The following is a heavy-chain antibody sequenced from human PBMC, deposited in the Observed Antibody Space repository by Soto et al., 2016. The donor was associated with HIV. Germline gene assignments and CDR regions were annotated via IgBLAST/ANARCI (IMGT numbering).Heavy chain of an antibody. D-gene: IGHD6-19*01. J-gene: IGHJ6*02. V-gene: IGHV3-48*04. Sequence: EVQLVESGGGLVQPGGSLRLSCVASGFTFSSYSMNWVRQAPGKGLEWVSYISSSSSTIYYADSVKGRFTISRDNAKNSLYLQMNSLRAEDTAVYYCARKXAVAGSYYYYDMDVWGQGTHGHRLL. CDR1: GFTFSSYS. CDR3: ARKXAVAGSYYYYDMDV. CDR2: ISSSSSTI.